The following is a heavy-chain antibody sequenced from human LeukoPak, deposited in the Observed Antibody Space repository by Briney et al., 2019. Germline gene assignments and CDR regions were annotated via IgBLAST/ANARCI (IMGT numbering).Heavy chain of an antibody. CDR3: ARPVDTAMLDDAFDI. Sequence: SPSLSLTYTVSGGSISSYYCGWIRQPAGKGLGWMGRIYASGSTNYNPSLKSRFTMSVYTFKSQFSLKLTSVTAADTAVYFCARPVDTAMLDDAFDIWGQGTMVTVSS. D-gene: IGHD5-18*01. CDR2: IYASGST. J-gene: IGHJ3*02. V-gene: IGHV4-4*07. CDR1: GGSISSYY.